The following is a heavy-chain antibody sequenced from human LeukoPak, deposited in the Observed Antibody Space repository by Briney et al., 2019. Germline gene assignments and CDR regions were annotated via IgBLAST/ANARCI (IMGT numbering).Heavy chain of an antibody. D-gene: IGHD3-22*01. V-gene: IGHV4-61*01. CDR1: GGSVSSGSYY. J-gene: IGHJ4*02. CDR3: ARHPLYYYDSSGYPGIDY. Sequence: TSSETLSLTCTVSGGSVSSGSYYWSWIRQPPGKGLEWIGYIYYSGGTNYNPSLKSRVTISLDTSKNQFSLKLSSVTAADTAVYYCARHPLYYYDSSGYPGIDYWGQGTLVTVSS. CDR2: IYYSGGT.